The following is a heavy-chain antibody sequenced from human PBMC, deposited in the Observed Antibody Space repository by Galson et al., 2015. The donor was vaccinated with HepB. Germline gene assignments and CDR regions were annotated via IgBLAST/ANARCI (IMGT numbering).Heavy chain of an antibody. D-gene: IGHD6-19*01. Sequence: SLRLSCAASGFSFSNYAMTWVRQPPGKGLQWVATISGRGVTTFDADSVKGQFTISRDNAKNTLYLEMNNLRADDTAVYFCAKSKDSGWSYNAFDIWGQGRMVTVSS. CDR2: ISGRGVTT. J-gene: IGHJ3*02. V-gene: IGHV3-23*01. CDR1: GFSFSNYA. CDR3: AKSKDSGWSYNAFDI.